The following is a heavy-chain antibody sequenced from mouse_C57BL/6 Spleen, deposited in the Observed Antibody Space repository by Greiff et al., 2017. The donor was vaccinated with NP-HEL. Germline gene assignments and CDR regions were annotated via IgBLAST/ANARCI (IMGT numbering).Heavy chain of an antibody. D-gene: IGHD2-4*01. V-gene: IGHV5-9*01. CDR2: ISGGGGNT. CDR3: ARYDYDGLYWYFDV. Sequence: EVMLVESGGGLVKPGGSLKLSCAASGFTFSSYTMSWVRQTPEKRLEWVATISGGGGNTYYLASVKGRFTISRDNAKNTLYLQMSSLRSEDTALYYCARYDYDGLYWYFDVWGTGTTVTVSS. J-gene: IGHJ1*03. CDR1: GFTFSSYT.